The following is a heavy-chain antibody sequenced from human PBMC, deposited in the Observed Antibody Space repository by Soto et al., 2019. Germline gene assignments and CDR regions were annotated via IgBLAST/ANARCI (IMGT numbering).Heavy chain of an antibody. CDR2: ISGDNGNF. J-gene: IGHJ4*01. Sequence: ASVKVSGKASGYNFNSYGVAWVRQAPGQGLEWMGWISGDNGNFMYAEKVEERVTMTTDTSTSTAYMELRSLRSDDTGVYFCGRVLDIAPTPGGDYWGHGTLVTVSS. CDR3: GRVLDIAPTPGGDY. CDR1: GYNFNSYG. V-gene: IGHV1-18*04. D-gene: IGHD5-12*01.